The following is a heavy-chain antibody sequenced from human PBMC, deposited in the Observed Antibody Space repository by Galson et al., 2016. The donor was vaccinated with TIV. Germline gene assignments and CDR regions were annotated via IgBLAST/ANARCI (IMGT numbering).Heavy chain of an antibody. CDR3: ARASTGDVSTHRFFDD. J-gene: IGHJ4*02. Sequence: PALVKPPQTLTLTCTFSGFSLTTHGMCVSWIRQPPGKALEWLARTDWDGDKFYSTSLRTRLSISKDTSRNQVVLTLSNVDPVDTATYFCARASTGDVSTHRFFDDWGQWTLVTVSP. D-gene: IGHD1-1*01. CDR2: TDWDGDK. CDR1: GFSLTTHGMC. V-gene: IGHV2-70*17.